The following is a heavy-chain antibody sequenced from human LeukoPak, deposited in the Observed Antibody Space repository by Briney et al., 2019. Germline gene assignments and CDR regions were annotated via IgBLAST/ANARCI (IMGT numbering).Heavy chain of an antibody. CDR3: TRERRGYSSGWSPRFFDY. CDR1: GFTFGDHA. CDR2: IRSKAYGGTT. V-gene: IGHV3-49*03. D-gene: IGHD6-19*01. J-gene: IGHJ4*02. Sequence: GGSLRLSCTASGFTFGDHAMSWFRQAPGKGLEWVGFIRSKAYGGTTEYAASVKGRFTISRDDSKSIAYLQMNSLKTEDTAVYYCTRERRGYSSGWSPRFFDYWGQGTLVTVSS.